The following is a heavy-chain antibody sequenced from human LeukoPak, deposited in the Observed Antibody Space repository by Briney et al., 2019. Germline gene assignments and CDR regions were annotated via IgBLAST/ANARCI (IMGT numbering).Heavy chain of an antibody. CDR2: IYHSGST. CDR3: VREVDWRMFRGDDV. CDR1: GGSISSGEHY. D-gene: IGHD3-10*01. J-gene: IGHJ6*04. V-gene: IGHV4-30-4*08. Sequence: SQTLSLTCSVSGGSISSGEHYWSWIRQPPGKGLEWIGYIYHSGSTYYNPSLQSRLTISIDTSKNEFSLKLSSVTAADTAVYYCVREVDWRMFRGDDVWGKGTTVTVSS.